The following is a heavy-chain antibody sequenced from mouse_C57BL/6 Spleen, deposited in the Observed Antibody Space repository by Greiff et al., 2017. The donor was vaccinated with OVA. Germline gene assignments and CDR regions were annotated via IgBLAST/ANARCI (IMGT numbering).Heavy chain of an antibody. D-gene: IGHD3-2*02. J-gene: IGHJ2*01. CDR2: IDPSDSYT. V-gene: IGHV1-50*01. CDR3: AAAQASYYFDY. CDR1: GYTFTSYW. Sequence: QVQLKQPGAELVKPGASVKLSCKASGYTFTSYWMQWVKQRPGQGLEWIGEIDPSDSYTNYNQKFKGKATLTVDTSSSTAYMQLSSLTSEDSAVYYCAAAQASYYFDYWGQGTTLTVSS.